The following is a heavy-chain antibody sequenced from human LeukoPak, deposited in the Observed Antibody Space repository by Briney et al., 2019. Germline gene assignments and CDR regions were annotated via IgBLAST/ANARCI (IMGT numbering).Heavy chain of an antibody. CDR2: NNPNSDGT. Sequence: SVKLSCKASGYTFTGYNIHWGRHTPGQGLEWMGVNNPNSDGTNYAQKFQGRLPMTRDTSISTAYIELSRLRSDDTAVYYCASNAEWFGESKPDFWGQGTLVTVSS. V-gene: IGHV1-2*02. J-gene: IGHJ4*02. D-gene: IGHD3-10*01. CDR1: GYTFTGYN. CDR3: ASNAEWFGESKPDF.